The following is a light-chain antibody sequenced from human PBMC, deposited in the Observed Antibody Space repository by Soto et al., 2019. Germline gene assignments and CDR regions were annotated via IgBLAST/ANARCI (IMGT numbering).Light chain of an antibody. CDR2: SAT. J-gene: IGKJ1*01. CDR1: QSINNF. Sequence: DIQMTQSASSLTASLGDRVTITCRGSQSINNFLNWYQQKPGQAPKLLMYSATTLLGGVPSRFSGSGSGTDFSLTISSLQPEDFATYYCQQSFSTPQTFGQGTKVDIK. CDR3: QQSFSTPQT. V-gene: IGKV1-39*01.